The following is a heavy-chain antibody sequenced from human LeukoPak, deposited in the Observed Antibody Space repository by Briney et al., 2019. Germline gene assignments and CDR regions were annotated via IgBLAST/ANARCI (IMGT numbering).Heavy chain of an antibody. CDR2: IKSRAYGGTT. Sequence: NPGRSLRLSCSGSGFTFGNFAMNWVRQAPGKGLEWVGFIKSRAYGGTTEYAASVKARFSISRDDSKSVAYLEMNSLRAEDTAVYYCAKGRGGFDFWGQGTLVTVSS. CDR1: GFTFGNFA. J-gene: IGHJ4*02. CDR3: AKGRGGFDF. D-gene: IGHD3-10*01. V-gene: IGHV3-49*04.